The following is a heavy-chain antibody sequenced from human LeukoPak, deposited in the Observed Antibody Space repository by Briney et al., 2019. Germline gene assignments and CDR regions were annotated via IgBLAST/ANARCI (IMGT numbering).Heavy chain of an antibody. CDR3: ARHVSFTPN. Sequence: GGSLRLSCVASGFTFSDYAMSWVRQAPGKGLEWVSGISDSGGSTYYADSVKGRCTISRDNSKNTVSLQMNNLRAEDTAVYFCARHVSFTPNWGQGTPVSVTS. V-gene: IGHV3-23*01. CDR1: GFTFSDYA. J-gene: IGHJ4*02. CDR2: ISDSGGST.